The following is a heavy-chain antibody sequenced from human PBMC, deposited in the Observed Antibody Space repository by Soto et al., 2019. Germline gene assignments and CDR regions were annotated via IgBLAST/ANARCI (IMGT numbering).Heavy chain of an antibody. CDR2: IYSGGST. D-gene: IGHD2-15*01. CDR1: GFTVSSNY. V-gene: IGHV3-53*01. Sequence: EVQLVESGGGLIQPGGSLRLSCAASGFTVSSNYMSWVRQARGKGLEWVSVIYSGGSTYYADSVKGRFTISRDNSKNTLYLQMNSLRAEDTAVYYCARERRAVATASTLFQHWGQGTLVTVSS. CDR3: ARERRAVATASTLFQH. J-gene: IGHJ1*01.